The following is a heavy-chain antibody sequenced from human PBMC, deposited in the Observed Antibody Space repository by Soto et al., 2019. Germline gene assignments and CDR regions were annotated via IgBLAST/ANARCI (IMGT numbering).Heavy chain of an antibody. CDR2: IVPIFGTT. CDR1: GGTFSNYA. CDR3: ARVAGVAGLYIYHGLDV. J-gene: IGHJ6*02. V-gene: IGHV1-69*12. Sequence: QVQLVQSGAEVKKPGSSVKVSCKVSGGTFSNYAIDWVRLAPGHGLEWMGGIVPIFGTTAYTLKFQGRATIIVHHSTTTAYLEMGIRRSEDTATYYCARVAGVAGLYIYHGLDVWVHGPAVTVSS. D-gene: IGHD6-19*01.